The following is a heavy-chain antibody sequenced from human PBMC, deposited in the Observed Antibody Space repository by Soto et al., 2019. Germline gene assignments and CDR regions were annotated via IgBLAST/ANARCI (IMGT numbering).Heavy chain of an antibody. D-gene: IGHD3-3*01. CDR1: GGSISSSSYY. V-gene: IGHV4-39*01. CDR3: ARLWKEVTIFGVVYYGMDV. CDR2: IYYSGST. J-gene: IGHJ6*04. Sequence: PSETLSLTCTVSGGSISSSSYYWGWNRQPPGKGLEWIGSIYYSGSTYYNPSLKSRVPISVDTSKNQFSLKLSSVTAADTAVYYWARLWKEVTIFGVVYYGMDVGGKGTTVTVS.